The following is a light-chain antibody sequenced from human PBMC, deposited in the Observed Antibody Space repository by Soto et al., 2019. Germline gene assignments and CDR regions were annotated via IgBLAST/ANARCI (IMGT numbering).Light chain of an antibody. Sequence: ENVLTQSPGTLSLSPGERATLSCRAGQSVTNSFFAWYQQKPGQAPRLLIYGISNRATGIPDRFSGSGSGTDFTLTISRLEPEDFVVYFCQQYSTLPHTFGQGTKLEVK. CDR2: GIS. CDR3: QQYSTLPHT. CDR1: QSVTNSF. J-gene: IGKJ2*01. V-gene: IGKV3-20*01.